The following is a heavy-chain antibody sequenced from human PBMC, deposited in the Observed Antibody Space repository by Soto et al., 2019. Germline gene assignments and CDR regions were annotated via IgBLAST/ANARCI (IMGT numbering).Heavy chain of an antibody. CDR3: ARKAVPDF. V-gene: IGHV3-30-3*01. CDR2: ITYDATNE. D-gene: IGHD6-19*01. J-gene: IGHJ4*02. Sequence: QVKLVESGGTVVQPGRSLRLSCAASGFSLSRYAMHWVRQAPGKGLEWVAVITYDATNEYYADSVKGRFTISRDNSNNTLSLHMSSLRLADTAVYYCARKAVPDFWGQGTLVTVSS. CDR1: GFSLSRYA.